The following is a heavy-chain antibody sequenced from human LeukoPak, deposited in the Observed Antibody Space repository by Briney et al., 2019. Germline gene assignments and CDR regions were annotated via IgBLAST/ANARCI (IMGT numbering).Heavy chain of an antibody. CDR2: INPNSGGT. J-gene: IGHJ6*02. CDR1: GYTFTGYY. D-gene: IGHD3-10*01. V-gene: IGHV1-2*02. CDR3: ARDMEDYYGSGSYPIRYGMDV. Sequence: ASVKVSCKASGYTFTGYYMHWVRQAPGQGLEWMGWINPNSGGTNYAQKFQGRVTMTRDTSITTAYMELSRLRSDDTAVYYCARDMEDYYGSGSYPIRYGMDVWGQGTTVTVS.